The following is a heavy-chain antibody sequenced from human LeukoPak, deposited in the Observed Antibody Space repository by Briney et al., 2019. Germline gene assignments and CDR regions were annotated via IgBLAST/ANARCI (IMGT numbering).Heavy chain of an antibody. D-gene: IGHD2-2*02. J-gene: IGHJ4*02. CDR1: GGTFSSYA. V-gene: IGHV1-69*13. CDR3: AVGRGYCSSTSCYTGGSTPAY. CDR2: IIPIFGTA. Sequence: SVKVSCKASGGTFSSYAISWVRQAPGQGLEWMGGIIPIFGTANYAQKFQGGVTITADESTSTAYMELSSLRSEDTAVYYCAVGRGYCSSTSCYTGGSTPAYWGQGTLVTVSS.